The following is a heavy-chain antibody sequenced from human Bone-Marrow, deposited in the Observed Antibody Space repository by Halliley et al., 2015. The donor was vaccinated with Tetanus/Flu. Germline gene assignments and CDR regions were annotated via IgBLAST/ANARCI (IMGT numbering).Heavy chain of an antibody. Sequence: VQLVQSGSVLKKPGESLRISCKVSGFSFTNYWISWVRQVPGKGLEWMGVIYPGDFDTRYSESFQGRITISADRSISTTYPQWGSLRPSDTAIYFCAKQGEVGSNYGLDVWGQGTTVTVSS. CDR2: IYPGDFDT. CDR3: AKQGEVGSNYGLDV. J-gene: IGHJ6*02. CDR1: GFSFTNYW. V-gene: IGHV5-51*01. D-gene: IGHD1-26*01.